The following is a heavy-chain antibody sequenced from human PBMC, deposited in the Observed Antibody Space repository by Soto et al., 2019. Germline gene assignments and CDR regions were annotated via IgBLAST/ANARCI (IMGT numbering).Heavy chain of an antibody. CDR2: IYHSGST. CDR1: GGSISSGGYS. J-gene: IGHJ6*02. CDR3: ARVAYYGSWSGYALDD. D-gene: IGHD3-3*01. Sequence: TSETLSLTCAVSGGSISSGGYSWSWIRQPPGKGLEWIGYIYHSGSTYYNPSLKSRVTISVDRSKNQFSLKLSSVTAADTAVYYCARVAYYGSWSGYALDDWGQGTTVTVSS. V-gene: IGHV4-30-2*01.